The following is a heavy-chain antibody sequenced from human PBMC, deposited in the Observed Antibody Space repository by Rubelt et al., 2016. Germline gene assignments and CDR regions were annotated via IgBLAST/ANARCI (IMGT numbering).Heavy chain of an antibody. V-gene: IGHV4-34*01. Sequence: QVQLQQWGAGLLKPSETLSLTCAVYGGSFSGYYWSWIRQPPGKGLEWIGYIYYSGSTYYNPSLKSLVTILVDTSKNQFSLKLSSVTAADTAVYYCARAGRGYDSSGYYYNGPIDYWGQGTLVTVSS. J-gene: IGHJ4*02. CDR3: ARAGRGYDSSGYYYNGPIDY. CDR2: IYYSGST. D-gene: IGHD3-22*01. CDR1: GGSFSGYY.